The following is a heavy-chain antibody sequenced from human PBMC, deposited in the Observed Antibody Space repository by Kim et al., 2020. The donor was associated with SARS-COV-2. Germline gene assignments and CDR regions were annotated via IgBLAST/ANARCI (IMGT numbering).Heavy chain of an antibody. CDR3: ARGTRAAAGLYYFDY. J-gene: IGHJ4*02. V-gene: IGHV7-4-1*02. Sequence: QGFTGRFVFSMDTSVSTAYLQISSLKAADTAVYYCARGTRAAAGLYYFDYWGQGTLVTVSS. D-gene: IGHD6-13*01.